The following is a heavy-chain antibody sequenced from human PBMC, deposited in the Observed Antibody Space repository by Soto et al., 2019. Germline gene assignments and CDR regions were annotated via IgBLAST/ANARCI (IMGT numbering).Heavy chain of an antibody. J-gene: IGHJ3*02. V-gene: IGHV3-48*02. Sequence: PGGSLRLSCAASGFTFSSYSMNWVRQAPGKGLEWVSYISSSSSTIYYADSVKGRFTFSRDNAKNSLYLQMKSLRYEDTAVYYCARDGAMVPGVIISKRAFDSWGQGTMVTVSS. CDR2: ISSSSSTI. D-gene: IGHD3-10*01. CDR3: ARDGAMVPGVIISKRAFDS. CDR1: GFTFSSYS.